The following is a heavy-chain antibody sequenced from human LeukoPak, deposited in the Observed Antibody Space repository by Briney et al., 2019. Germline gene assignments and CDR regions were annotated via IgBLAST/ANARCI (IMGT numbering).Heavy chain of an antibody. V-gene: IGHV4-4*09. D-gene: IGHD3-10*01. CDR2: IYTSGST. Sequence: SETLSLTCTVSGGPISSYYWSWIRQPPGKGLEWIGYIYTSGSTNYNPSLKSRVTISVDTSKNQFSLKLSSVTAADTAVYYCARTSLEVGYYYYYYMDVWGKGTTVTVSS. CDR3: ARTSLEVGYYYYYYMDV. CDR1: GGPISSYY. J-gene: IGHJ6*03.